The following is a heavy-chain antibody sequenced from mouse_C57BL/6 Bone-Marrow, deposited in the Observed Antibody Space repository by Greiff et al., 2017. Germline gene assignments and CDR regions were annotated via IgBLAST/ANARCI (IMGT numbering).Heavy chain of an antibody. Sequence: QVQLKQSGAELVKPGASVKMSCKASGYTFTTYPIEWMKQNHGKSLEWIGNFHPYNDDTKYNEKFKGKATLTVEKSSSTVYLELSRLTSDDSAVYYCAIGYYYGSSYYYWYFDVWGTGTTVTVSS. J-gene: IGHJ1*03. CDR2: FHPYNDDT. CDR3: AIGYYYGSSYYYWYFDV. CDR1: GYTFTTYP. D-gene: IGHD1-1*01. V-gene: IGHV1-47*01.